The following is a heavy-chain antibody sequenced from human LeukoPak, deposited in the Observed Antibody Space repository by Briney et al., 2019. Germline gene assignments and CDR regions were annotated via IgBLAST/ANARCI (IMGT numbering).Heavy chain of an antibody. Sequence: PSETLSLTCTVSGGSISSSSYYWGWIRQPPGKGLEWIGEINHSGSTNYNPSLKSRVTISVDTSKNQFSLKLSSVTAADTAVYYCALSSGWNTYYFDYWGQGTLVTVSS. D-gene: IGHD6-19*01. J-gene: IGHJ4*02. V-gene: IGHV4-39*07. CDR2: INHSGST. CDR1: GGSISSSSYY. CDR3: ALSSGWNTYYFDY.